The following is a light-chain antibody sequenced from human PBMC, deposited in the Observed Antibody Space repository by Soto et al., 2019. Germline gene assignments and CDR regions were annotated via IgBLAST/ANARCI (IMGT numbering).Light chain of an antibody. V-gene: IGKV3-15*01. CDR3: QQYSNWPLT. J-gene: IGKJ4*01. CDR2: DAS. Sequence: ETVMTQSPATLSVSPGERATLSCRASQSVSSSLAWYQQKPGQAPRLLIYDASTRATEVPARFSGSGSGTEFTLTVSSLQSEDFAVYHCQQYSNWPLTFGGGTKV. CDR1: QSVSSS.